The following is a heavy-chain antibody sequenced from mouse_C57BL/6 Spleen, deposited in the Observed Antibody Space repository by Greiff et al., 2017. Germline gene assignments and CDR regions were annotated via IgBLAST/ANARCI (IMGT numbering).Heavy chain of an antibody. CDR1: GYAFSSYW. J-gene: IGHJ4*01. V-gene: IGHV1-80*01. D-gene: IGHD1-1*01. Sequence: QVQLKQSGAELVKPGASVKISCKASGYAFSSYWMNWVKQRPGKGLEWIGQIYPGDGDTNYNGKFKGKATLTADKSSSTAYMQLSSLTSEDSAVYFCARGGLFTTVGDYAMDYWGQGTSVTVSS. CDR3: ARGGLFTTVGDYAMDY. CDR2: IYPGDGDT.